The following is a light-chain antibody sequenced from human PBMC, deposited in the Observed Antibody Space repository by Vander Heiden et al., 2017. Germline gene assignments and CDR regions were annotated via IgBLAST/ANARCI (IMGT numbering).Light chain of an antibody. CDR1: SANIGVGYY. CDR3: QSYDSSRSNVV. CDR2: GNR. J-gene: IGLJ2*01. Sequence: QSVLPPPPSVSGAPGQRVTISCTGISANIGVGYYVHWYQQLPATAPNLLIYGNRSRCSGVPARCSGSKYGTSASVAITGLQAEEEADYYCQSYDSSRSNVVFGGGTKLTVL. V-gene: IGLV1-40*01.